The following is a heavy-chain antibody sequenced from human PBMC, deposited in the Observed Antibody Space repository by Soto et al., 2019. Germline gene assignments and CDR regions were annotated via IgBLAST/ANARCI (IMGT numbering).Heavy chain of an antibody. CDR2: IIPIFGTA. J-gene: IGHJ6*02. CDR3: ARGSGGYCSGCSCLSTQYYYYGMDV. Sequence: QVQLVQSGAEVKKPGSSVKVSCKASGGTFSSYAISWVRQAPGQGLEWMGGIIPIFGTANYAQKFQGRVTITADESTSTAYMELSSLRSEDTAVYYCARGSGGYCSGCSCLSTQYYYYGMDVWGQGTTVTVSS. V-gene: IGHV1-69*01. D-gene: IGHD2-15*01. CDR1: GGTFSSYA.